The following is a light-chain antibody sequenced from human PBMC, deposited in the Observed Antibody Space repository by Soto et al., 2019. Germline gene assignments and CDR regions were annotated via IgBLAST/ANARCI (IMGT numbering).Light chain of an antibody. J-gene: IGLJ2*01. CDR1: SSDVGGYNY. CDR2: EVS. Sequence: QSVLTQPPSASGSPGQSVTISCTGTSSDVGGYNYVSWYQQHPGKAPKLMIYEVSKRPSGVPDRFSGSKSGNTASLTVSGLHAEYEADYYCSSYAGSNNVVFGGGTKLTVL. V-gene: IGLV2-8*01. CDR3: SSYAGSNNVV.